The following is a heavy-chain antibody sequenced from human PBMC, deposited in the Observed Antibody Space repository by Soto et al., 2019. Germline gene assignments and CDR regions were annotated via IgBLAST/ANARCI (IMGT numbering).Heavy chain of an antibody. J-gene: IGHJ4*02. CDR2: ISSSSSYI. CDR1: GFTFSSHS. CDR3: ARDPGSSSWYPFDY. V-gene: IGHV3-21*01. D-gene: IGHD6-13*01. Sequence: PGGSLRLSCAASGFTFSSHSMNWVRQAPGKGLEWVSSISSSSSYIYYADSVKGRFTISRDNAKNSLYLQMNSLRAEDTAVYYCARDPGSSSWYPFDYWGQGTLVTVSS.